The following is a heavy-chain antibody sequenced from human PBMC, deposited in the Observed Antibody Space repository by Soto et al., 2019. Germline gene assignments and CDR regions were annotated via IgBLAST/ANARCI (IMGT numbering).Heavy chain of an antibody. V-gene: IGHV3-7*01. D-gene: IGHD3-3*01. J-gene: IGHJ5*02. Sequence: PGGSLRLSCIASGFTFTSYWMTWVRQAPGKGPEWVANIKQDGSEKYYVDSVKGRFTISRDNAKNSLYLQMNSLRAEDTAVYYCARVGGYDYWSFFDPWGQGTLVTVSS. CDR2: IKQDGSEK. CDR1: GFTFTSYW. CDR3: ARVGGYDYWSFFDP.